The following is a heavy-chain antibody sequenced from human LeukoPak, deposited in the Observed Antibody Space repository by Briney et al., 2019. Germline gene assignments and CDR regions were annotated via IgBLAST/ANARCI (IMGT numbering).Heavy chain of an antibody. Sequence: GASVKVSCKASGYTFTSYYMHWVRQAPGQGLEWMGIINPSGGSTSYAQKFQGRVTMTRDMSTSTVYMELSSLRSEDTAVYYCARNNWFGEFENWFDPWGQGTLVTVSS. D-gene: IGHD3-10*01. J-gene: IGHJ5*02. CDR1: GYTFTSYY. CDR3: ARNNWFGEFENWFDP. V-gene: IGHV1-46*01. CDR2: INPSGGST.